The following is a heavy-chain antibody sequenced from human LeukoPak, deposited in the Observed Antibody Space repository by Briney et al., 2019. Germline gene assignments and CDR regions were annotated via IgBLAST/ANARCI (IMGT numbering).Heavy chain of an antibody. CDR2: ISSSGSTI. CDR1: GLTFSDYY. J-gene: IGHJ6*03. CDR3: ARARDSYYYYYYMDV. D-gene: IGHD2-21*01. Sequence: GGSLRLSCAASGLTFSDYYMSWIRQAPGKGLEWVSYISSSGSTIYYADSVKGRFTISRDNAKNSLYLQMNSLRAEDTAVYYCARARDSYYYYYYMDVWGKGTTVTVSS. V-gene: IGHV3-11*01.